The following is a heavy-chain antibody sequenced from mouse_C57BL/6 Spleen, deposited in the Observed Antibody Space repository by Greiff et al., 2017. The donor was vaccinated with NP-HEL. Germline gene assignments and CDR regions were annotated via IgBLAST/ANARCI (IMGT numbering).Heavy chain of an antibody. CDR2: IDPSDSYT. Sequence: QVQLQQPGAELVKPGASVKLSCKASGYTFTSYWMQWVKQRPGQGLEWIGEIDPSDSYTNYNQKFKGKATLTVDTSSSTAYMQLSSLTSEDSAVYYCAMREDYGSSYAAMDYWGQGTSVTVSS. J-gene: IGHJ4*01. D-gene: IGHD1-1*01. V-gene: IGHV1-50*01. CDR1: GYTFTSYW. CDR3: AMREDYGSSYAAMDY.